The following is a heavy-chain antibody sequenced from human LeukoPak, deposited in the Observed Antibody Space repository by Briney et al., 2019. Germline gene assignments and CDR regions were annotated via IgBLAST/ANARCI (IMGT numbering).Heavy chain of an antibody. CDR2: ISYDGGNK. D-gene: IGHD3-9*01. V-gene: IGHV3-30*18. J-gene: IGHJ4*02. Sequence: PGGSLRLSCAVSGFTFSRYGMHWVRQAPGKGPEWVALISYDGGNKDYVDSVKGRFTVSRDNSRNTLYLQLNSLSPEDTAVYYCAKDRSTYNVLTGYQDYWGQGTLVTVSS. CDR3: AKDRSTYNVLTGYQDY. CDR1: GFTFSRYG.